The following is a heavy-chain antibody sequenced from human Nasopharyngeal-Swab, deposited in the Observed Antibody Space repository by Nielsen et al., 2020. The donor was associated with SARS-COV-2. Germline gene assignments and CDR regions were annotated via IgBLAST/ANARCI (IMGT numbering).Heavy chain of an antibody. Sequence: GGSLRLSCAASGFTFSSYAMHWVRQAPGKGLEWVAVISYDGSNKYYAASVKGRFTISRDNSKNTLYLQMNSLRAEDTAVYYCAREGTSSGFDYWGQGTLVTVSS. CDR1: GFTFSSYA. J-gene: IGHJ4*02. CDR2: ISYDGSNK. D-gene: IGHD6-19*01. CDR3: AREGTSSGFDY. V-gene: IGHV3-30-3*01.